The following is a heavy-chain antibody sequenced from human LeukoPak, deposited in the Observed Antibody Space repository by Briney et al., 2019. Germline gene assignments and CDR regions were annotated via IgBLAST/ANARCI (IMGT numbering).Heavy chain of an antibody. D-gene: IGHD6-13*01. CDR2: IWYDGSKR. Sequence: PGGSLRLSCAASGFTFSSYWMSWVRQAPGKGLEWVAIIWYDGSKRYYAESVKGRFTISRDNSKNTLYLQMNSLRAEDTAVYYCARDPPQQLVRPYYFDYWGQGTLVTVSS. J-gene: IGHJ4*02. CDR1: GFTFSSYW. V-gene: IGHV3-33*08. CDR3: ARDPPQQLVRPYYFDY.